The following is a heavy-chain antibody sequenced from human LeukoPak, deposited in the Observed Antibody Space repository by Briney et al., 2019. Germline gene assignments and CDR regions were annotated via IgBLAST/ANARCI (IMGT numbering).Heavy chain of an antibody. Sequence: RSGGSLRLSCAASGFTFSSYAMHWVRQAPGKGLEWVAVISHDGSNKYYADFVKGRFTISRDNSKNTLDLQMNSLRAEDTAVYYCARDLGYSYGTPYFYYGMDVWGKGTTVTVS. CDR1: GFTFSSYA. J-gene: IGHJ6*04. D-gene: IGHD5-18*01. V-gene: IGHV3-30*04. CDR3: ARDLGYSYGTPYFYYGMDV. CDR2: ISHDGSNK.